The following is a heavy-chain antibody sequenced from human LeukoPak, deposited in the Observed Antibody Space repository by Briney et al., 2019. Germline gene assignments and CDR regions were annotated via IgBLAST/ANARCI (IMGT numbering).Heavy chain of an antibody. CDR2: INPNSGGT. V-gene: IGHV1-2*02. CDR3: ASLLWFGEDGNWFDP. J-gene: IGHJ5*02. CDR1: GYTFTGYY. D-gene: IGHD3-10*01. Sequence: RASLKLSCKASGYTFTGYYMHWVRQAPGQGLEWMGWINPNSGGTNYAQKCQGRVTMTRDTSISTAYMELSRLRSDDTAVSYCASLLWFGEDGNWFDPWGQGTLVTVSS.